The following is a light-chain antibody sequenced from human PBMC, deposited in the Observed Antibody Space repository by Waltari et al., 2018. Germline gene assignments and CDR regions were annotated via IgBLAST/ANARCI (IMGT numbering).Light chain of an antibody. CDR1: QSVLYSSKNKNY. CDR3: QQYFIAPLT. CDR2: WAS. Sequence: EIVMTQSPEPQAVSVGERATINCKTSQSVLYSSKNKNYLAWYQQKPGQPPKLLIYWASTRESGVPDRFSGSGSGTDFTLTISSLQAEDVAVYYCQQYFIAPLTFGPGTKVDIK. V-gene: IGKV4-1*01. J-gene: IGKJ3*01.